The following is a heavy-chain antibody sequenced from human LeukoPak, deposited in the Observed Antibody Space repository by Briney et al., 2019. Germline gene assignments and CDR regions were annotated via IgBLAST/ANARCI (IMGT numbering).Heavy chain of an antibody. Sequence: GGSLRLSCAASGFTVSSNYMSWVRQAPGKGLEWVSAIGDNGGDTKYAASVKGRFTIYRDNSRNTLYLQMNSLRVEDTAIYYCGRDWKLDYWGQGTLVTVSS. CDR3: GRDWKLDY. V-gene: IGHV3-23*01. D-gene: IGHD1-1*01. J-gene: IGHJ4*02. CDR2: IGDNGGDT. CDR1: GFTVSSNY.